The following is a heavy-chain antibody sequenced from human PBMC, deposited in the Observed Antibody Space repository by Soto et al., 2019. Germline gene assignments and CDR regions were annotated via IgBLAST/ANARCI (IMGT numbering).Heavy chain of an antibody. CDR1: GGSISSGGYY. J-gene: IGHJ3*02. CDR3: ARVHFSSGWPDAFDI. Sequence: SETLSLTCTVSGGSISSGGYYWSWIRQHPGKGLEWIGYIYYSGSTYYNPSLKSRVTISVDTSKNQFSLKLSSVTAADTAVYYCARVHFSSGWPDAFDIWGQGTMVTVSS. CDR2: IYYSGST. V-gene: IGHV4-31*03. D-gene: IGHD6-19*01.